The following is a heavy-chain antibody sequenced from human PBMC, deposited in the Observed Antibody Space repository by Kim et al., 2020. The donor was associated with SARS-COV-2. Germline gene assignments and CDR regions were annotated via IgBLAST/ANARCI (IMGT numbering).Heavy chain of an antibody. CDR3: ARLDWNYVYYYYGMDV. V-gene: IGHV5-51*01. D-gene: IGHD1-7*01. Sequence: PSFQGQVTISADTSISTAYLQWSSLKASDTAMYYCARLDWNYVYYYYGMDVWGQGTTVTVSS. J-gene: IGHJ6*02.